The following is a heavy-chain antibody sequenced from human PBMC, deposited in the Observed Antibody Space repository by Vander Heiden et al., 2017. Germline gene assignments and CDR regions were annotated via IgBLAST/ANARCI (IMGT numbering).Heavy chain of an antibody. V-gene: IGHV1-24*01. CDR2: FDPEHDEV. Sequence: QVHLVQSGAEVKKPGASGKVSCKVSGYSLTEFSVHWVRQAPGKGLEWMGGFDPEHDEVIYAQKFQGRVTMTEDTSTDTAYMELSSLRSEDTAVYYCATDLITMVRGVIQNGWFDPWGQGTPVTVSS. J-gene: IGHJ5*02. CDR3: ATDLITMVRGVIQNGWFDP. D-gene: IGHD3-10*01. CDR1: GYSLTEFS.